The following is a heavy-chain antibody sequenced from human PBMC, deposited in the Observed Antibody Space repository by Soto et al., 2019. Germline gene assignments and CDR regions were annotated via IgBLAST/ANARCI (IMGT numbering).Heavy chain of an antibody. Sequence: PGGSLRLSCAASGFTFSDYYMSWIRQAPGKGLEWVSYISSSGSTIYYADSVKGRFTISRDNAKNSLYLQMNSLRAEDTAVYYCARSPHLGELSFTDYWGQGTLVTVSS. D-gene: IGHD3-16*02. CDR3: ARSPHLGELSFTDY. J-gene: IGHJ4*02. CDR2: ISSSGSTI. V-gene: IGHV3-11*01. CDR1: GFTFSDYY.